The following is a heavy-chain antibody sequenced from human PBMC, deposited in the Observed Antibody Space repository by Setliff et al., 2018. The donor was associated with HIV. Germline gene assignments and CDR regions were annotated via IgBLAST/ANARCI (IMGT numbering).Heavy chain of an antibody. Sequence: GESLKISCKVSGYKFNRYWIAWVRQMPGKGLEWMGIIYPGDSETTYSPSFQGQVTISADTSISTAYLQWSSLKASDTAIYYCARRDGRSMNAFEIWGPGTMVTVSS. D-gene: IGHD6-13*01. CDR1: GYKFNRYW. CDR2: IYPGDSET. J-gene: IGHJ3*02. V-gene: IGHV5-51*01. CDR3: ARRDGRSMNAFEI.